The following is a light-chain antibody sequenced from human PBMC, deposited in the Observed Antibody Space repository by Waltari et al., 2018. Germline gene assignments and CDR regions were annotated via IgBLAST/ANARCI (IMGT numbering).Light chain of an antibody. CDR2: EMS. Sequence: QSVLTQPPSVSAAPGQKVTISCSGSSSNIGNNYVSWYQQLPGTAPKVLIYEMSKRPSGIPDGFSGSQSGASATLGITGLPTGDEADYYCGTWDNTLTAVVFGGGTKVTVL. CDR3: GTWDNTLTAVV. J-gene: IGLJ2*01. V-gene: IGLV1-51*02. CDR1: SSNIGNNY.